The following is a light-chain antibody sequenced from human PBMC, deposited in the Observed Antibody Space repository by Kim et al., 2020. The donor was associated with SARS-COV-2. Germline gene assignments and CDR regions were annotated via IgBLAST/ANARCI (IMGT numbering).Light chain of an antibody. J-gene: IGKJ2*01. Sequence: EIVMTQSPATLSVSPGERATLSCRASQSVSSNLAWYQQKPGQAPRLLIYGASTRATGMPARFSGSGSGTEFTLTISSLQSEDFAVYYCQQYNNWPPDTFGQETKLEI. V-gene: IGKV3-15*01. CDR3: QQYNNWPPDT. CDR2: GAS. CDR1: QSVSSN.